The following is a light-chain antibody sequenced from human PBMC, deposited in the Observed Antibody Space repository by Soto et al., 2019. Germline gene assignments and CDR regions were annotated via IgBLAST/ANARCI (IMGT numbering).Light chain of an antibody. J-gene: IGLJ3*02. CDR1: SSDVGAYNY. Sequence: QSALTQPRSVSGSPGQSVTISCTGTSSDVGAYNYVSWYQHHPGKAPKVMIYDVSERPSGVPDRFSGSKSDNKASLNISGLQAEDEADYYCCSYAGSYSWVFGGGTQRTVL. CDR3: CSYAGSYSWV. V-gene: IGLV2-11*01. CDR2: DVS.